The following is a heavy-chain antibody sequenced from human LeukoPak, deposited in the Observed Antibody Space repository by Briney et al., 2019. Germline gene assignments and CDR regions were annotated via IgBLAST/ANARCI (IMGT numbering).Heavy chain of an antibody. D-gene: IGHD3-9*01. V-gene: IGHV1-2*02. J-gene: IGHJ4*02. Sequence: ASVKVSCKASGYSFTDYYLHWVRQAPGQGLEWMGWINPYSGDTNYARKFQGRVTMTRDKSISTAYMELSRLRSDDTAVFYCAKAEGYDILTGLDYWGQGTLVTVSS. CDR2: INPYSGDT. CDR3: AKAEGYDILTGLDY. CDR1: GYSFTDYY.